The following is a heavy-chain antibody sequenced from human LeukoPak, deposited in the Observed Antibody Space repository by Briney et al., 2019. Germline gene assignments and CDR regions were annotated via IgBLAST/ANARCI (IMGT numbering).Heavy chain of an antibody. Sequence: GASVKVSCKTSGYTFTIYYIHWLRQAPGQGLEWMGWINPDSGDSNYAQNFQGRITMSTDTSISTAYMELKRLRSDDTAVYYCARDHDFWSGYYMLFDYWGQGTLVTVSS. D-gene: IGHD3-3*01. CDR3: ARDHDFWSGYYMLFDY. V-gene: IGHV1-2*02. J-gene: IGHJ4*02. CDR2: INPDSGDS. CDR1: GYTFTIYY.